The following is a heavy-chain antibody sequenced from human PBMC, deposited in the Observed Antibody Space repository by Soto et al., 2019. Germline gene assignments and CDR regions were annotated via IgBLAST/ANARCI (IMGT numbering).Heavy chain of an antibody. CDR3: ARDIAAAGIYYGMDV. Sequence: QVQLQQWGAGLLKPSETLSLTCAVYGGSFSGYYWSWIRQPPGKGLEWIGEINHSGSTNYNPSLTSGVTIXXDXSXXPFSLTLSSVTAADTAVYYCARDIAAAGIYYGMDVWGQGTTVTVSS. J-gene: IGHJ6*02. D-gene: IGHD6-13*01. CDR2: INHSGST. CDR1: GGSFSGYY. V-gene: IGHV4-34*01.